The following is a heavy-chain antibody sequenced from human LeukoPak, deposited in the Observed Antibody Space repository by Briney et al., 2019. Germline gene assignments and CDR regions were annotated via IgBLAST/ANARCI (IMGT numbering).Heavy chain of an antibody. D-gene: IGHD6-13*01. CDR3: GRDKFPIAAAGNFQFDQ. CDR2: ISYDGSNK. CDR1: GFTFSSYA. J-gene: IGHJ4*02. Sequence: PGRSLRLSCAASGFTFSSYAMHWVRQAPGKGLEWVAVISYDGSNKYYADSVKGRFTISRDNSKNTLYLQMNSLRAEDTAVYYCGRDKFPIAAAGNFQFDQRGQGTLVNV. V-gene: IGHV3-30-3*01.